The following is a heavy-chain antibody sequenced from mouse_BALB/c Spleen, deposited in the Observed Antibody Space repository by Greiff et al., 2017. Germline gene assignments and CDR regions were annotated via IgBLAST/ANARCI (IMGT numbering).Heavy chain of an antibody. CDR3: ARGDYFAY. D-gene: IGHD2-4*01. CDR2: ISDGGSYT. Sequence: EVKLVESGGGLVKPGGSLKLSCAASGFTFSDYYMYWVRQTPEKRLEWVATISDGGSYTYYPDSVKGRFTISRDNAKNNLYLQMSSLKSEDTAMYYCARGDYFAYWGQGTLVTVSA. V-gene: IGHV5-4*02. J-gene: IGHJ3*01. CDR1: GFTFSDYY.